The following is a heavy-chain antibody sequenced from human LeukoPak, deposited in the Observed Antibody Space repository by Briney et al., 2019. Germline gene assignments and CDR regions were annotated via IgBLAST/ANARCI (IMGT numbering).Heavy chain of an antibody. J-gene: IGHJ6*03. CDR1: GYTFTSYA. CDR3: ARGPLRAVYYYYMDV. D-gene: IGHD3-16*01. V-gene: IGHV7-4-1*02. CDR2: INTNTGNP. Sequence: ASVKVSCKASGYTFTSYAMNWVRQAPGQGLEWMGWINTNTGNPTYAQGFTGRFVFSLDTSVSTAYPQISSLKAEDTAVYYCARGPLRAVYYYYMDVWGKGTTVTVSS.